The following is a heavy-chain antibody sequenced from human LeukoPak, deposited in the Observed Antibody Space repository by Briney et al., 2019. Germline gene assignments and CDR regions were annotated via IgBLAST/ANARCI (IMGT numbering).Heavy chain of an antibody. CDR3: ARGQQGYYYDSSGYPASFDY. Sequence: SETLSLTCTVSGGSISNYYWNWIRQPAGKGLEWIGRIYTSGSTNYNPSLKSRVTMSVDTSKNQFYLDLSSVTAADTAVYYCARGQQGYYYDSSGYPASFDYWAQGTLVTVSS. D-gene: IGHD3-22*01. CDR1: GGSISNYY. CDR2: IYTSGST. J-gene: IGHJ4*02. V-gene: IGHV4-4*07.